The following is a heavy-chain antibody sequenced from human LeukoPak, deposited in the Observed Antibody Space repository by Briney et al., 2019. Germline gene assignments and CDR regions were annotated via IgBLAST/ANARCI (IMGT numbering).Heavy chain of an antibody. J-gene: IGHJ6*03. CDR2: IYYSGST. CDR3: ARVVDGSGSYYNYYYYYMDV. Sequence: SETLSLTCTVSGGSISSGGYYWSWIRQHPGKGLGWIGYIYYSGSTYYNPSLKSRVTISVDTSKNQFSLKLSSVTAADTAVYCCARVVDGSGSYYNYYYYYMDVWGKGTTVTVSS. D-gene: IGHD3-10*01. CDR1: GGSISSGGYY. V-gene: IGHV4-31*03.